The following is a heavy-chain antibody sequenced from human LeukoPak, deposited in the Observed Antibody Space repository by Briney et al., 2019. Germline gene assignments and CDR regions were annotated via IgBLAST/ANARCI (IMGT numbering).Heavy chain of an antibody. J-gene: IGHJ4*02. D-gene: IGHD6-13*01. V-gene: IGHV5-51*01. CDR2: IYPGDSDT. CDR1: GYNFATNW. Sequence: GESLKISCKGFGYNFATNWIGWVRQMPGKGLEWMGMIYPGDSDTRYSPSFQGQVTISVDKSINTAYLQWSSLKASDTAMYFCARPTYSTNWDYWGQGTLVTVSS. CDR3: ARPTYSTNWDY.